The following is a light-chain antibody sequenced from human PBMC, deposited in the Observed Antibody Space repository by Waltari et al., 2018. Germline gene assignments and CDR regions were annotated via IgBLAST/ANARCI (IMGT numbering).Light chain of an antibody. V-gene: IGKV3-20*01. CDR3: QQYSSSPLT. Sequence: EIVLTQSPGTLSLSPGERATLSCRARQSVNTYLAWFQQKPGQAPRLLIHVASSRATGIPDRIRGSGSGTDFTITISGLEPQVFAVYYCQQYSSSPLTFVPGTKVDIK. CDR1: QSVNTY. J-gene: IGKJ3*01. CDR2: VAS.